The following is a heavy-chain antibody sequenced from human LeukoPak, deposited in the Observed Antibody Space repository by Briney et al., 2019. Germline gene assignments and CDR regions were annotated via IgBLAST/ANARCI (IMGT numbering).Heavy chain of an antibody. V-gene: IGHV4-59*01. D-gene: IGHD2-2*01. Sequence: PSETLSLTCTVSGGSISSYYWSWIRQPPGKGLEWIGYIYYSGSTNYNPSLKSRVTISVDTSKNQFSLKLSSVTAADTAVYYCARSGVVVPAAMFRPGWFDPWGQGTLVTVSS. CDR2: IYYSGST. CDR3: ARSGVVVPAAMFRPGWFDP. J-gene: IGHJ5*02. CDR1: GGSISSYY.